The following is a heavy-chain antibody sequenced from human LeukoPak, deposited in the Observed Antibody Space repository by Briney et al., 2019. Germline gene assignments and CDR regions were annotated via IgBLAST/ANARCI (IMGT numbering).Heavy chain of an antibody. D-gene: IGHD6-13*01. J-gene: IGHJ4*01. CDR1: GGSISSYY. Sequence: PETLSLTCTVSGGSISSYYWSWIRQPAGKGLEWIGRIYSTGSTNYNPSLTSRVTMSVDTSKNQFSLRLRSVTAADTAEYYCARQIASAGTAGFDFWGQGALVTVSS. CDR2: IYSTGST. V-gene: IGHV4-4*07. CDR3: ARQIASAGTAGFDF.